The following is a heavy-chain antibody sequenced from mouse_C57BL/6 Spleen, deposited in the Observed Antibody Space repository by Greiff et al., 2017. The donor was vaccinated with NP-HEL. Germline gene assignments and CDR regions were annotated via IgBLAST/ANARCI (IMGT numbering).Heavy chain of an antibody. Sequence: QVQLKQSGPELVKPGASVKISCKASGYSFSSSWMNWVKQRPGKGLEWIGRIYPGDGDTNYNGKFKGKATLTADKSSSTAYMQLSSLTAEDSAVYVGARGDDGYSAWFAYWGKGTLVTVSA. D-gene: IGHD2-3*01. CDR1: GYSFSSSW. CDR3: ARGDDGYSAWFAY. CDR2: IYPGDGDT. V-gene: IGHV1-82*01. J-gene: IGHJ3*01.